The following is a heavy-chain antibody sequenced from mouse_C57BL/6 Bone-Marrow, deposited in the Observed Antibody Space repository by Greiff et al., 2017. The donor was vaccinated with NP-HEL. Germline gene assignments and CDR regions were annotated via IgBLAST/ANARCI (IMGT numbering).Heavy chain of an antibody. CDR1: GFSLTSYG. D-gene: IGHD1-2*01. CDR3: ARDFSTATDY. J-gene: IGHJ2*01. V-gene: IGHV2-9*02. Sequence: VMLVESGPGLVAPSQSLSITCTVSGFSLTSYGVHWVRQPPGKGLEWLGVIWAGGSTNYYSTLMSRLSISKDNSNSQDYLKMNSLQTDDTAMYYCARDFSTATDYGGQGTALTVSA. CDR2: IWAGGST.